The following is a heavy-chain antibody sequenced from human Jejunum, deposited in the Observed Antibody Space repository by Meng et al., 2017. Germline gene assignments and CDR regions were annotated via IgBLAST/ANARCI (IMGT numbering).Heavy chain of an antibody. V-gene: IGHV3-30*01. CDR1: GFNLHGYA. J-gene: IGHJ5*02. Sequence: GQWGGSGGGLGQRGRHMGPSWAAFGFNLHGYAMHWVRQGTGKGLEWVAGISFDGTETFYADSVKGRFTISRDNSKNTLFLQMIGLRAEDTAMYYCARSGGFSSEYPWGQGTLVTVSS. D-gene: IGHD3-22*01. CDR2: ISFDGTET. CDR3: ARSGGFSSEYP.